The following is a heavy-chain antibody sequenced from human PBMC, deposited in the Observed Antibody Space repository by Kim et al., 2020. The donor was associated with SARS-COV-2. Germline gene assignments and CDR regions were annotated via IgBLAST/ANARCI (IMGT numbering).Heavy chain of an antibody. Sequence: GTNYAQKFQGRVTMTRDTSISTAYMELSRLRSDDTAVYYCARAGVGFFDPWGQGTLVTVSS. CDR2: GT. CDR3: ARAGVGFFDP. V-gene: IGHV1-2*02. D-gene: IGHD2-2*03. J-gene: IGHJ5*02.